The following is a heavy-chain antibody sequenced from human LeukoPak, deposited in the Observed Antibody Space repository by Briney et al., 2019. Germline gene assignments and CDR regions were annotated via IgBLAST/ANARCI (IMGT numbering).Heavy chain of an antibody. V-gene: IGHV3-48*03. Sequence: GGSLRLSCAASGFTFSSYEMNWVRHAPGKGLEGVSYISSSGSTIYYADSVKGRFTISRDNAKNSLYLQMNSLRAEDTAVYYCARDRQWLVPSDYWGQGTLVTVSS. CDR3: ARDRQWLVPSDY. D-gene: IGHD6-19*01. J-gene: IGHJ4*02. CDR2: ISSSGSTI. CDR1: GFTFSSYE.